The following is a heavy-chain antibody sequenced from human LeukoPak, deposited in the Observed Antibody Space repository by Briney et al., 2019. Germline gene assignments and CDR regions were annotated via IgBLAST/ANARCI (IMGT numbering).Heavy chain of an antibody. Sequence: PGGSLRLSCAASGFTFTHYAMHWVRQTPGKGLEWVAVIFYDGTIQYYSDSVRGRLIVSRDNPKNTLYLQMNSLRAEDTAVYYCAKDGGNYYDSGGSYLMRSYMDVWGKGTTVTVSS. CDR3: AKDGGNYYDSGGSYLMRSYMDV. CDR1: GFTFTHYA. V-gene: IGHV3-30*18. J-gene: IGHJ6*03. CDR2: IFYDGTIQ. D-gene: IGHD3-22*01.